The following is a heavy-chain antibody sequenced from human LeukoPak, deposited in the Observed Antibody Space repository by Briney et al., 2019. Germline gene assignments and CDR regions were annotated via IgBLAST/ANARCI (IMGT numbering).Heavy chain of an antibody. CDR1: GGSIRSYY. J-gene: IGHJ4*02. CDR2: IYYSGST. Sequence: SETLSLTCTVSGGSIRSYYWSWIRQHPGKGLEWIGYIYYSGSTHYNPSLKSRVTISVDTSKSHFSLKLSSVTAADTAVYYCARGYGRYFDYWGQGTLVTVSS. V-gene: IGHV4-31*03. CDR3: ARGYGRYFDY. D-gene: IGHD5-18*01.